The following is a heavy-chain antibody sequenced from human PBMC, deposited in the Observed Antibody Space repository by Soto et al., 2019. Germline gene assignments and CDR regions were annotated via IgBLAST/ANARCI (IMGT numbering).Heavy chain of an antibody. CDR1: GFSLSTSGVG. D-gene: IGHD3-9*01. CDR3: AHKGPEDWPLDY. Sequence: QITLKESGPTLVRPTQTLTLTCAFSGFSLSTSGVGVGWIRQPPGNALEWLADIYWDDSKHYSPSLRSRLTITKDASKIQVVLTMTNMDPMDTGTYYYAHKGPEDWPLDYWGQGTLVTVSS. J-gene: IGHJ4*02. CDR2: IYWDDSK. V-gene: IGHV2-5*02.